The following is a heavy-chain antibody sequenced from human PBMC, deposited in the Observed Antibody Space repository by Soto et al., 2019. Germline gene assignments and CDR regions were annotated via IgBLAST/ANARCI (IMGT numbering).Heavy chain of an antibody. CDR1: GYTFTSYG. D-gene: IGHD6-13*01. J-gene: IGHJ5*02. CDR2: ISAYNGNT. Sequence: VKVSCKASGYTFTSYGISWVRQAPGQGLEWMGWISAYNGNTNYAQKLQGRVTMTTDTSTSTAYMELRSLRSDDTAVYYCARVIAAAGTSWFDPWGQGTLVTVSS. V-gene: IGHV1-18*01. CDR3: ARVIAAAGTSWFDP.